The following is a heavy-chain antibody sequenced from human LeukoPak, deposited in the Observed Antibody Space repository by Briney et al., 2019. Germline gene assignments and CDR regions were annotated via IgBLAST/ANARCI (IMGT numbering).Heavy chain of an antibody. Sequence: PGRSLRLSCAASGFTFSSYAMHRVRQAPGKGLEWVAVISYDGSNKYYADSVKGRFTISRDNSKNTLYLQMNSLRAEDTAVYYCARDPSTYGSFDYWGQGTLVTVSS. CDR1: GFTFSSYA. CDR3: ARDPSTYGSFDY. V-gene: IGHV3-30-3*01. D-gene: IGHD4-17*01. J-gene: IGHJ4*02. CDR2: ISYDGSNK.